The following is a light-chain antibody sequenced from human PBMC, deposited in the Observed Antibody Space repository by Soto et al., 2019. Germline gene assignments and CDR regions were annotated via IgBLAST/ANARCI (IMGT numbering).Light chain of an antibody. CDR2: DDN. V-gene: IGLV2-8*01. J-gene: IGLJ1*01. CDR1: SSDVGAYDY. Sequence: QSALTQPPSASGSPGQSVTISCTGTSSDVGAYDYVCWYQQHPGKAPKLMIYDDNKRPSGIPDRFSGSKSGTSATLGITGFQTGDEADYYCGSWDSSLSAYVFGTGTKLTVL. CDR3: GSWDSSLSAYV.